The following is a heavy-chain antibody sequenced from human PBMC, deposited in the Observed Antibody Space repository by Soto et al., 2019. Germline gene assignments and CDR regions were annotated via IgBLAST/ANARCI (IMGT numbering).Heavy chain of an antibody. D-gene: IGHD3-9*01. CDR3: ARESHDSLTGPPWVWYFDL. J-gene: IGHJ2*01. CDR2: INDRGSI. V-gene: IGHV4-34*01. CDR1: GGSFSGYY. Sequence: QVQLQQWGAGPLRPLETLSLTCGVSGGSFSGYYWAWIRQSPGKGLEWMGEINDRGSINYTPSLKSRVSISVDTSKNHYSLNLRSVTAADTAVYYCARESHDSLTGPPWVWYFDLWGRGTLVTVSS.